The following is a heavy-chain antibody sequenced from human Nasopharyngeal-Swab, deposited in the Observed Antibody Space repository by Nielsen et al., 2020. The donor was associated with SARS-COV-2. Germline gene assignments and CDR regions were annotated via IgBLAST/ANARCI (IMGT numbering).Heavy chain of an antibody. Sequence: GGSLRLSCAASGFTFSGSAMHWVRQASGKGLEWVGRIRSKANSYATAYVASVKGRFTISRDDSKNTAYLQMNSLKTEDTAVYYCTGGVTMVRHWGQGTLVTVSS. CDR1: GFTFSGSA. D-gene: IGHD3-10*01. V-gene: IGHV3-73*01. CDR3: TGGVTMVRH. J-gene: IGHJ4*02. CDR2: IRSKANSYAT.